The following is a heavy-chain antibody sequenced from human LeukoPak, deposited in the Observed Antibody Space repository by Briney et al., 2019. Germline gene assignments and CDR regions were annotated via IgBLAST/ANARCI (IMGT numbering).Heavy chain of an antibody. D-gene: IGHD6-13*01. CDR1: GFTFSISA. J-gene: IGHJ3*02. V-gene: IGHV3-23*01. Sequence: PGGSLRLSCAASGFTFSISAMSWVRQAPGKGLEWASTISGSGGSTYYADSVKGRFTISRDNSKNTLYLQMSSLRAEDTAVYYCAKDPSSSWYVNAFDIWRQGTMVTVSS. CDR3: AKDPSSSWYVNAFDI. CDR2: ISGSGGST.